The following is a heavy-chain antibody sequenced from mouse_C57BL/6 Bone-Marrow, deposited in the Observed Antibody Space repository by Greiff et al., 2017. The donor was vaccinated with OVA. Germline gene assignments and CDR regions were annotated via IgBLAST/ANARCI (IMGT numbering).Heavy chain of an antibody. J-gene: IGHJ1*03. CDR3: SRGCIYYGKFSWYFDF. Sequence: QVQLQQSGPELVKPGASVKISCKASGYTFTDYYINWVKQRPGQGLEWIGWIFPGSGSTYYNEKFKGKATLTVDKSYSTDYMLLSSLTSVDSAVSFFSRGCIYYGKFSWYFDFWGTGTTVTVSS. CDR1: GYTFTDYY. D-gene: IGHD2-1*01. CDR2: IFPGSGST. V-gene: IGHV1-75*01.